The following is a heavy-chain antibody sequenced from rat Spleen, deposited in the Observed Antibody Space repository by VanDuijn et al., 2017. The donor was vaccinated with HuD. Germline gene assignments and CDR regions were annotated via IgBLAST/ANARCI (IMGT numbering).Heavy chain of an antibody. D-gene: IGHD1-11*01. CDR2: ISSEGSST. CDR3: ARDPTEGMNFDY. V-gene: IGHV5-22*01. CDR1: GFTFSDYY. Sequence: EVQLVESGGGLVQPGRSLKLSCAASGFTFSDYYMAWVRQAPKTGLVWVASISSEGSSTYYGDSVKGRFTISRDNAKSTLYLQMNSLRSEDTATYYCARDPTEGMNFDYWGQGVMVTVSS. J-gene: IGHJ2*01.